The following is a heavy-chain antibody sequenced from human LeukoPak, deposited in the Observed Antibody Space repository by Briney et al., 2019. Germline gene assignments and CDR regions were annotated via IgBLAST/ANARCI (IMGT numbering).Heavy chain of an antibody. CDR3: ARGRWYSSSWNWFDP. D-gene: IGHD6-13*01. CDR1: GGSFSGYY. V-gene: IGHV4-34*01. Sequence: SETLSLTCAVYGGSFSGYYWSWIRQPPGKGLEWIGEVNHSGSTNYNPSLKSRVTISVDTSKNQFSLKLSSVTAADTAVYYCARGRWYSSSWNWFDPWGQGTLVTVSS. CDR2: VNHSGST. J-gene: IGHJ5*02.